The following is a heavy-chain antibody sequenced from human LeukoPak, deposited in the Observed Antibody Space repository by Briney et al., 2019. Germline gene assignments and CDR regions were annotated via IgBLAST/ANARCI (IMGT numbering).Heavy chain of an antibody. CDR3: WITMVRGDAFDI. CDR1: GYTFTSYY. J-gene: IGHJ3*02. CDR2: INPSGGST. D-gene: IGHD3-10*01. Sequence: ASVKVSCKASGYTFTSYYMHWVRQAPGQGLEWMGIINPSGGSTSYAQKFQGRVTMTRDTSTSTVYMELSSLRSEDTAVYYCWITMVRGDAFDIWGQGTKVTVSS. V-gene: IGHV1-46*01.